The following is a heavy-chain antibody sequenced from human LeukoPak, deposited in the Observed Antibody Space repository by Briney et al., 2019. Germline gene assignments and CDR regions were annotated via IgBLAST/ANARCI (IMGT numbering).Heavy chain of an antibody. D-gene: IGHD2-2*03. J-gene: IGHJ5*02. Sequence: GGSLRLSCAASGFTFSSYSMNWVRQAPGKGLEWVSSISSSSSYIYYADSVKGRFTISRDNAKNSLYLQMNSLRAEDTAVYYCARDSRYGDCNSTSCLNWFDPWGQGTLVTVSS. CDR2: ISSSSSYI. CDR1: GFTFSSYS. V-gene: IGHV3-21*01. CDR3: ARDSRYGDCNSTSCLNWFDP.